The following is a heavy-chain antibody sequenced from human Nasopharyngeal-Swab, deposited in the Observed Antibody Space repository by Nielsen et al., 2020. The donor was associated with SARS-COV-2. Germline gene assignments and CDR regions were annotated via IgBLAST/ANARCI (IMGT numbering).Heavy chain of an antibody. Sequence: SLKISCAASGFTFDDYAMHWVRQAPGKGLASVSGISWNSGSIGYADSVKGRFTISRDNAKNSLYLQMNSLRAEDTALYYCAKDISSGWKPAYYFDYWGQGTLVTVSS. V-gene: IGHV3-9*01. CDR2: ISWNSGSI. D-gene: IGHD6-19*01. CDR3: AKDISSGWKPAYYFDY. CDR1: GFTFDDYA. J-gene: IGHJ4*02.